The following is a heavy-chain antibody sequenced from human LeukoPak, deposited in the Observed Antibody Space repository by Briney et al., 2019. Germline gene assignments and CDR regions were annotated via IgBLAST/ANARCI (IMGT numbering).Heavy chain of an antibody. CDR3: TRDRRWSSFDP. CDR1: GFTFSSYG. V-gene: IGHV3-49*04. Sequence: GGSLRLSCAASGFTFSSYGMHWVRQAPGKGLEWVGFIRSKAYGGTTEYAASVKGRFTISRDDSKSIAYLQMDSLKTEDTAVYYCTRDRRWSSFDPWGQGTLVTVSS. D-gene: IGHD4-23*01. J-gene: IGHJ5*02. CDR2: IRSKAYGGTT.